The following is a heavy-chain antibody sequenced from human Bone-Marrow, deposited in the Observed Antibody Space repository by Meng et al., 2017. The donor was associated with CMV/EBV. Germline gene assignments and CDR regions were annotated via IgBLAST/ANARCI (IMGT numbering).Heavy chain of an antibody. Sequence: SVKASCKASGYTFTGYYMHWVRQAPGQGLEWMGWINPNSGGTNYAQKFQGRVTMTRDTSISTAYMELSRLRSDDTAVYYCAREGKDCSSTSCYQYNWFDPWGQGTLVTVSS. V-gene: IGHV1-2*02. J-gene: IGHJ5*02. D-gene: IGHD2-2*01. CDR2: INPNSGGT. CDR3: AREGKDCSSTSCYQYNWFDP. CDR1: GYTFTGYY.